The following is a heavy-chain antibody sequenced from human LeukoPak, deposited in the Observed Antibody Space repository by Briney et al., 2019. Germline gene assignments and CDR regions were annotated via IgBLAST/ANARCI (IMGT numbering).Heavy chain of an antibody. CDR3: ARDRSQTMVAGTSLWEFYDY. V-gene: IGHV3-74*01. J-gene: IGHJ4*02. CDR1: GFTFSSYW. Sequence: TGGSLRLSCAASGFTFSSYWMHWVRQAPGKGLVWVSRIKTDGTSTSYADSVKGRFTISRDNAKNTLYLQMNSLRAEDTAVYYCARDRSQTMVAGTSLWEFYDYWGQGTLVTVSS. D-gene: IGHD6-19*01. CDR2: IKTDGTST.